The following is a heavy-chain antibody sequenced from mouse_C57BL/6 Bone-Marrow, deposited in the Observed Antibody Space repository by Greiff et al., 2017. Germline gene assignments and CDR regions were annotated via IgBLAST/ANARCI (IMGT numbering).Heavy chain of an antibody. Sequence: EVQLVESGGGLVQPGGSLKLSCAASGFTFSDYYMYWVRQTPEKRLEWVAYISNGGGSTYYPDTVKGRFTISRDNARNTLYMQMSRLKSEDTAMXYCARERDAGVPFDYWGQGTTLTVSS. V-gene: IGHV5-12*01. J-gene: IGHJ2*01. CDR3: ARERDAGVPFDY. CDR2: ISNGGGST. CDR1: GFTFSDYY.